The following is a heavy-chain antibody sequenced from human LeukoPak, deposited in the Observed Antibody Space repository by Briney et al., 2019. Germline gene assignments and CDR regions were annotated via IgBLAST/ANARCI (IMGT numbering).Heavy chain of an antibody. CDR3: AKEIYGDSTGGRFQH. V-gene: IGHV3-23*01. CDR2: FSVSDQTT. J-gene: IGHJ1*01. CDR1: GFTFSSYA. Sequence: GGSLRLSCAASGFTFSSYAMSWVRQAPGKGLEWVSGFSVSDQTTYYADSVKGRFTISRDNSKNTLYLQMNSLRAEDTAVYYCAKEIYGDSTGGRFQHWGQGPLVTVSS. D-gene: IGHD4-17*01.